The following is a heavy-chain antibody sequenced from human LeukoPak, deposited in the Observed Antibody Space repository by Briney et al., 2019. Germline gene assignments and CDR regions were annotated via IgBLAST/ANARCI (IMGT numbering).Heavy chain of an antibody. CDR3: ARQGRDGYNYFDY. Sequence: SETLSLTCTVSGGSISSSSYYWGWIRQPPGKGLEWIGSIYYSGSTYYIPSLKSRVTISVDTSKNQFSLKLSSVTAADTAVYYCARQGRDGYNYFDYWGQGTLVTVSS. CDR2: IYYSGST. J-gene: IGHJ4*02. D-gene: IGHD5-24*01. CDR1: GGSISSSSYY. V-gene: IGHV4-39*01.